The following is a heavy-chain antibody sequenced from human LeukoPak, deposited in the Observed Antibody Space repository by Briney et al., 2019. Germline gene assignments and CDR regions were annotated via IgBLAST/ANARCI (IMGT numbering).Heavy chain of an antibody. D-gene: IGHD6-19*01. Sequence: GGSLRLSCTASGFTFGDYAMSWFRQAPGKGLEWVGFIRSKAYGGTTEYAASVKGRFTISRDDSKSIAYLQMNSLKTEDTAVYYCTRDGLEQSLPYYFDYWGQGTLVTVSS. CDR1: GFTFGDYA. V-gene: IGHV3-49*03. CDR2: IRSKAYGGTT. J-gene: IGHJ4*02. CDR3: TRDGLEQSLPYYFDY.